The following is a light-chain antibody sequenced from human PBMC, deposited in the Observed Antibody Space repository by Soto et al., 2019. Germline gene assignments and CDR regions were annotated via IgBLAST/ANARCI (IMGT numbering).Light chain of an antibody. J-gene: IGLJ2*01. CDR3: DAWDDSLNGEVV. Sequence: QSVLTQPPSASGTPGQRVTISCSGSSSNIGSNTVNWYQQLPGTAPKLLIYSNNQRPSGVPDRFSVSKSGTSASLAISGLQSEDEAEDDCDAWDDSLNGEVVFGGGTKLTVL. CDR1: SSNIGSNT. V-gene: IGLV1-44*01. CDR2: SNN.